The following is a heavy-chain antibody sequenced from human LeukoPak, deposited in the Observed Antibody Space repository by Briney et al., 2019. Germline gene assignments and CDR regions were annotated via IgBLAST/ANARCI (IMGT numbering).Heavy chain of an antibody. D-gene: IGHD3-9*01. Sequence: PSETLSLTCAVYGGSFSGYYWSWIRQPPGKGLEWIGEINHSGSTNYNPSLKSRVTISVDTSKNQFSLKLSSETAADTAVYYCARAHIHTDYDILTGYPIDYWGQGTLVTVSS. CDR2: INHSGST. V-gene: IGHV4-34*01. CDR3: ARAHIHTDYDILTGYPIDY. CDR1: GGSFSGYY. J-gene: IGHJ4*02.